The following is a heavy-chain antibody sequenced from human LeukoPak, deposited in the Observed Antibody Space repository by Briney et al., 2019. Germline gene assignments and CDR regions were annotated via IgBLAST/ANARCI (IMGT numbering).Heavy chain of an antibody. CDR2: IYYSGST. J-gene: IGHJ4*02. CDR3: ARESIAARLYYFDY. Sequence: SETLSLTCTVSGGSISSSSYYWGWIRQPPGKGLEWIGSIYYSGSTYYNPSLKSRVTISVDTPKNQFSLRLRSVTAADTAVYYCARESIAARLYYFDYWGQGTLATVSS. D-gene: IGHD6-6*01. V-gene: IGHV4-39*07. CDR1: GGSISSSSYY.